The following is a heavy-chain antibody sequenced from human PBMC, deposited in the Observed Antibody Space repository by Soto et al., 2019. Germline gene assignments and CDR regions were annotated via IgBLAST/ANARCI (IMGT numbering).Heavy chain of an antibody. D-gene: IGHD3-10*02. CDR2: ITATVDTS. Sequence: QTPGKGLEWVAAITATVDTSYYADSVKGRFTISRDNSTNTLYLQMDSLRAEDTAVYYCASDSLKADDDIRDVRSVSACLLTRSSDL. J-gene: IGHJ2*01. CDR3: ASDSLKADDDIRDVRSVSACLLTRSSDL. V-gene: IGHV3-23*01.